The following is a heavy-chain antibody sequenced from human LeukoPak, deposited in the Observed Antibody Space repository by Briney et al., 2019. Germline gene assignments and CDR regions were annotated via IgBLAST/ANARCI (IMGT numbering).Heavy chain of an antibody. D-gene: IGHD3-16*01. J-gene: IGHJ6*03. V-gene: IGHV3-23*01. CDR3: AKMMGQRLYDYCMDV. Sequence: GGSLRLSCAASGFAFSNFAMSWVRQAPGKGLEWVSGMSGSGDGTYYADSVKGRFTISSNNSKNTLYLQMNSLRAEDTAVYYCAKMMGQRLYDYCMDVWGKGTTVTVSS. CDR1: GFAFSNFA. CDR2: MSGSGDGT.